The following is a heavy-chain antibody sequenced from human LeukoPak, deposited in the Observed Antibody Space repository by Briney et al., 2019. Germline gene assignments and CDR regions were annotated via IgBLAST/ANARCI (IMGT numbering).Heavy chain of an antibody. CDR2: IYSGGLT. J-gene: IGHJ4*02. V-gene: IGHV3-53*01. CDR3: ARDEVTSGGGLES. Sequence: GGSLILSCAASGFAVNTKFMHWVRQAPGKGLEWISVIYSGGLTYYADSVEGRFTISRDNSKSTLYLYMNSLRAEDTAVYYCARDEVTSGGGLESWGQGALVIVSS. CDR1: GFAVNTKF. D-gene: IGHD3-16*01.